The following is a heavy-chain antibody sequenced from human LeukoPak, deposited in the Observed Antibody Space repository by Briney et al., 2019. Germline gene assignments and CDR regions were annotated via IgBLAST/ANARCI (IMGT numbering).Heavy chain of an antibody. D-gene: IGHD3-3*01. CDR3: ARARGNYDFWSGSLGY. CDR1: GGSFSGYY. CDR2: INHSGST. V-gene: IGHV4-34*01. J-gene: IGHJ4*02. Sequence: PSETLSLTCAVYGGSFSGYYWSWIRQPPGKGLEWIGEINHSGSTNYNPSLKSRVTISVDTSKNQFSLKLSSVTAADTAVYYCARARGNYDFWSGSLGYWGQGTLVTVSS.